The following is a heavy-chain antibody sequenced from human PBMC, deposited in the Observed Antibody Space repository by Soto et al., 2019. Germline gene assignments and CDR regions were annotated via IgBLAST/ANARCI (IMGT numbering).Heavy chain of an antibody. CDR3: ARDLTGGVFDY. CDR2: ISYDGSNK. D-gene: IGHD3-9*01. J-gene: IGHJ4*02. V-gene: IGHV3-30-3*01. Sequence: PVGSLRLSCAASGFTFSSYAMHWVRQAPGKGLEWVAVISYDGSNKYYADSVKGRFTISRDNSKNTLYLQMNSLRAEDTAVYYCARDLTGGVFDYWGQGTLVTVSS. CDR1: GFTFSSYA.